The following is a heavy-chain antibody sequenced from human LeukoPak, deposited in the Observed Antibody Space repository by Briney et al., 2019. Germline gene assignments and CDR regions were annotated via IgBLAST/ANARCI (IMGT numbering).Heavy chain of an antibody. Sequence: GGSLRLSCAASGFTFSSYWMKWVRQAPGKGLECVANIKQDGSEKYYVDSVKGRFTISRDNGMNSLYLQMNSLRAEDTAVYYCTRDSRGTFDYWGQGTLVTVSS. CDR3: TRDSRGTFDY. CDR2: IKQDGSEK. J-gene: IGHJ4*02. V-gene: IGHV3-7*01. CDR1: GFTFSSYW. D-gene: IGHD2/OR15-2a*01.